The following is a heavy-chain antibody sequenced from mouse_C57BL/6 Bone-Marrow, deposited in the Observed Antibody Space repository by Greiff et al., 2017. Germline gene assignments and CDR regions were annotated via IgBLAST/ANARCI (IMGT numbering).Heavy chain of an antibody. CDR1: GYAFSSSW. V-gene: IGHV1-82*01. CDR2: IYPGDGDT. D-gene: IGHD2-3*01. J-gene: IGHJ2*01. Sequence: VKLVESGPELVKPGASVKISCKASGYAFSSSWMNWVKQRPGKGLEWIGRIYPGDGDTNYNGKFKGKATLTADKSSSTAYMQLSSLTSEDSAVYFCARYYDGYYQFLYWGQGTTLTVSS. CDR3: ARYYDGYYQFLY.